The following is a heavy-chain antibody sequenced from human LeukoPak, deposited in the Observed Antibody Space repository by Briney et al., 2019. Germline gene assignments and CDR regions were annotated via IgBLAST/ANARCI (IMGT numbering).Heavy chain of an antibody. CDR1: GFTFSSYR. Sequence: GESLRLSCAASGFTFSSYRMNWVRQAPGKGLEWVSRISSSSTYIYYADSVKGRFTISRDNAKNSLYLQMNSLRAEDTAVYYCARDGGDRLYWGQGTLVTVSS. CDR2: ISSSSTYI. D-gene: IGHD2-21*02. J-gene: IGHJ4*02. CDR3: ARDGGDRLY. V-gene: IGHV3-21*01.